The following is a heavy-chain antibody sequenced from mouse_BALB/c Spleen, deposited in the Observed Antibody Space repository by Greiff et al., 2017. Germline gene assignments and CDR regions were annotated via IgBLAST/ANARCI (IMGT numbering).Heavy chain of an antibody. J-gene: IGHJ3*01. CDR2: ISSGSSTI. Sequence: DVKLVESGGGLVQPGGSRKLSCAASGFTFSSFGMHWVRQAPEKGLEWVAYISSGSSTIYYADTVKGRFTISRDNPKNTLFLQMTSLRSEDTAMYYCARERYDAFAYWGQGTLVTVSA. CDR3: ARERYDAFAY. D-gene: IGHD2-14*01. V-gene: IGHV5-17*02. CDR1: GFTFSSFG.